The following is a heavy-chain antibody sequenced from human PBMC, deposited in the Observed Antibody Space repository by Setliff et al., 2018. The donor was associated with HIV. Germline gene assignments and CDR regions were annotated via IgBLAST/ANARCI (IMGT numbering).Heavy chain of an antibody. V-gene: IGHV3-30*02. CDR1: GFSFSFYG. CDR2: IPLDGTNK. CDR3: AKAPGTQACYFDR. J-gene: IGHJ4*02. Sequence: GSLRLSCAASGFSFSFYGMHWVRQAPGKGLEWVAFIPLDGTNKYYAESVRGRFTISRDDSENTLYLQMDSLRAEDTALYYCAKAPGTQACYFDRWGQGTLVTVSS. D-gene: IGHD1-26*01.